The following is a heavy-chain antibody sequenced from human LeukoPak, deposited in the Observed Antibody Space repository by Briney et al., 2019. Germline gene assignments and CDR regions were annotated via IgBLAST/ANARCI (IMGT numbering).Heavy chain of an antibody. Sequence: ASVKVSCKASGYTFVDYVVTWMRQAPGQWLEWMGWISGYNDNINYTQKFRSRVIMTTDTATTTSYMELNNLTSDDTAVYYCAREKCTADGCYSDYWGQGTLVTVSS. D-gene: IGHD2-8*02. CDR3: AREKCTADGCYSDY. CDR2: ISGYNDNI. CDR1: GYTFVDYV. V-gene: IGHV1-18*01. J-gene: IGHJ4*02.